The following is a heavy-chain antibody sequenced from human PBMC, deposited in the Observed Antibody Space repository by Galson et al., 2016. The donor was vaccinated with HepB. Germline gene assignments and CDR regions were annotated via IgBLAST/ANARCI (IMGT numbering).Heavy chain of an antibody. V-gene: IGHV3-33*08. CDR3: ARDPPTVTTSPPDY. CDR2: IWYDGSNK. J-gene: IGHJ4*02. D-gene: IGHD4-17*01. CDR1: GFTFSSYA. Sequence: SLRLSCAASGFTFSSYAMHWVRQAPGKGLEWVAVIWYDGSNKYYADSVKGRFTISRDNSKNTVYLQMNSLRAEETAVYYCARDPPTVTTSPPDYWGQGTLDTVSS.